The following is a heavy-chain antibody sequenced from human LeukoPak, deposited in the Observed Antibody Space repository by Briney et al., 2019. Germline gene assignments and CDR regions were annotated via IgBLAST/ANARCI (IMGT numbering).Heavy chain of an antibody. D-gene: IGHD3-10*01. J-gene: IGHJ4*02. V-gene: IGHV3-9*03. CDR3: AKDGSSGSPTTYYFDY. Sequence: GGSLRLSCAASGFTFSNYWMSWVRQAPGKGLEWVSGISWNSGSIGYADSVKGRFTISRDNAKNSLYLQMNSLRAEDMALYYCAKDGSSGSPTTYYFDYWGQGTLVTVSS. CDR1: GFTFSNYW. CDR2: ISWNSGSI.